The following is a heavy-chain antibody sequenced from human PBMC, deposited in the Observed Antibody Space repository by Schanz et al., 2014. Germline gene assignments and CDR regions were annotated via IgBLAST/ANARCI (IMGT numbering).Heavy chain of an antibody. D-gene: IGHD3-9*01. Sequence: QVRLVPSGAEVKKPGASVKVSCKASGYTFTRYGISWVRQAPGQGLEWMGWISTYNGNTKYPQKLQGRVTMTTDTSTSTAYMELRSLRSDDTAVYYCARDAADFYDILTEEDYWGQGTLVTVSS. V-gene: IGHV1-18*01. CDR3: ARDAADFYDILTEEDY. CDR2: ISTYNGNT. J-gene: IGHJ4*02. CDR1: GYTFTRYG.